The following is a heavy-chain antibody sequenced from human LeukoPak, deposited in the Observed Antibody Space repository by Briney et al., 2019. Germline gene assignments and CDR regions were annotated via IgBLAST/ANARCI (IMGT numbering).Heavy chain of an antibody. CDR3: ARDKSFNYYYGMDV. Sequence: GGSLRLSCAASGFTFSSYSMSWVRQAPGKGLEWVSYISSSSSTIYYADPVKGRFTISRDNAKNSLSLQMNSLRAEDTAVYYCARDKSFNYYYGMDVWGQGTTVTVSS. V-gene: IGHV3-48*01. CDR2: ISSSSSTI. CDR1: GFTFSSYS. J-gene: IGHJ6*02.